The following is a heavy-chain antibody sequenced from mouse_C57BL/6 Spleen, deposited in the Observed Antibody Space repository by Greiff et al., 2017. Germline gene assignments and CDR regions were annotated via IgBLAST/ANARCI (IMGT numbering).Heavy chain of an antibody. CDR2: IYPGDGDK. Sequence: VKVVESGPELVKPGASVKISCKASGFAFSSSWMNWVQQRPGKGLEWIGLIYPGDGDKNYDGKFKGKATLTADKSSSTAYIQLSSLTSEDSAVYFCTRSPTGKDFDYWGQGTTLTVSS. CDR1: GFAFSSSW. CDR3: TRSPTGKDFDY. D-gene: IGHD4-1*02. J-gene: IGHJ2*01. V-gene: IGHV1-82*01.